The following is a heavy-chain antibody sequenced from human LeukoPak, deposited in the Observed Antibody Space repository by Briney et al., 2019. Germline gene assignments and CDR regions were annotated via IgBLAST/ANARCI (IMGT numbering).Heavy chain of an antibody. CDR2: IYYSGST. CDR1: GGSISSYY. J-gene: IGHJ4*02. Sequence: PSETLSLTCTVPGGSISSYYWSWIRQPPGKGLEWIGYIYYSGSTNYNPSLKSRVTISVDTSKNQFSLKLSSVTAADTAVYYCARVFWSGYYPHFDYWGQGTLVTVSS. V-gene: IGHV4-59*01. CDR3: ARVFWSGYYPHFDY. D-gene: IGHD3-3*01.